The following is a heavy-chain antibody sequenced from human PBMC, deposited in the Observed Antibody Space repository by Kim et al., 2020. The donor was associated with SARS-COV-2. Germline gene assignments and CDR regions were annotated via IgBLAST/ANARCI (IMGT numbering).Heavy chain of an antibody. CDR3: ARGESTSWLTPDF. CDR2: IFYDGSKK. Sequence: GGSLRLSCAASGFTFSTYGMHWVRQAPGKGLAWITFIFYDGSKKFYADSVKGRFAISRDNSKNTLYLQMNGLRVEDTGVYYCARGESTSWLTPDFWGQGTLVTVSS. J-gene: IGHJ4*02. V-gene: IGHV3-30*12. CDR1: GFTFSTYG. D-gene: IGHD6-13*01.